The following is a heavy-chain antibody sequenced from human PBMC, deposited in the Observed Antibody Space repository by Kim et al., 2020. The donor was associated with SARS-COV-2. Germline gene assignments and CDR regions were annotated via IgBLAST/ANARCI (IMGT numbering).Heavy chain of an antibody. CDR3: ARVGIGAGSVDY. Sequence: GGSLRLSCAASGLTFNYFGMTWVREAPGKGLEWVANIKEDGSEKNYVDSVKGRFTISRDNTKNSLYLQMNSLRAEDTAVYYCARVGIGAGSVDYWGQGTMVTV. CDR2: IKEDGSEK. D-gene: IGHD5-12*01. CDR1: GLTFNYFG. V-gene: IGHV3-7*01. J-gene: IGHJ4*02.